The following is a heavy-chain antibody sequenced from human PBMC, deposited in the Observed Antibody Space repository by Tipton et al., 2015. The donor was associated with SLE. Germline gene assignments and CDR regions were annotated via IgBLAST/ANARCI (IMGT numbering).Heavy chain of an antibody. J-gene: IGHJ5*02. CDR1: GASISSSKW. Sequence: TLSLTCAVSGASISSSKWWSWVRQPPGKGLEWIGEIYQTGITNYNPSLKSRVTVSVDTSKNQFSLKLRSVTAADTAVYYCARFFYYDNSRAWGWFDPWGQGTLVIVSS. CDR3: ARFFYYDNSRAWGWFDP. CDR2: IYQTGIT. V-gene: IGHV4-4*02. D-gene: IGHD3-9*01.